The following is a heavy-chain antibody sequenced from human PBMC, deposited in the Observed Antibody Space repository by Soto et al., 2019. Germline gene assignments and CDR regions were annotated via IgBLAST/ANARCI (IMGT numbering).Heavy chain of an antibody. J-gene: IGHJ3*02. CDR1: GNTFTRYY. CDR3: ARDLVVCSSTCCALHDAFDI. V-gene: IGHV1-46*03. Sequence: GASVKVSCKASGNTFTRYYMHWGRQAPGQGLEWMGIINPSGGSTSYAQKFQGRVTMTRDTSTSTVYMELSSLRSDDTAVYYCARDLVVCSSTCCALHDAFDIWGRGKMVT. D-gene: IGHD2-2*01. CDR2: INPSGGST.